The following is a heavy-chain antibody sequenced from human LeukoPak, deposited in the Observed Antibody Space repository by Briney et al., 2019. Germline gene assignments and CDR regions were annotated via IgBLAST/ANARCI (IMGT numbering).Heavy chain of an antibody. CDR2: IYYSGST. CDR1: GGSFSGYY. J-gene: IGHJ4*02. CDR3: ARGPKGLLRYFDHDY. Sequence: SETLSLTCAVYGGSFSGYYWSWIRQPPGKGLEWIGSIYYSGSTYYNPSLKSRVTISVDTSKNQFSLKLSSVTAADTAVYYCARGPKGLLRYFDHDYWGQGTLVTVSS. V-gene: IGHV4-34*01. D-gene: IGHD3-9*01.